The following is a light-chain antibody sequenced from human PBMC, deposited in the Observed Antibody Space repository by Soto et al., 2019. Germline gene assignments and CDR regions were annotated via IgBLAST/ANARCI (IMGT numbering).Light chain of an antibody. J-gene: IGKJ2*01. V-gene: IGKV4-1*01. CDR3: QQYYSTPYT. CDR2: GAS. Sequence: DIVMTQSPDSLAVSLGERATLNCKSSHSVLYTSDNRNNLTWYQQKPGQPPRLLIYGASTRESGVPVRFSGSGSGTDFTLTSSSLQAEDVAVYYCQQYYSTPYTFGQGTKLEIK. CDR1: HSVLYTSDNRNN.